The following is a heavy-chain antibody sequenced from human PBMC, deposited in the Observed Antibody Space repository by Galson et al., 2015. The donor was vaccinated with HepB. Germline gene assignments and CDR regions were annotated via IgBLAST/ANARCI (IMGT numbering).Heavy chain of an antibody. D-gene: IGHD3-22*01. J-gene: IGHJ4*02. V-gene: IGHV1-69*13. CDR1: GYTFTDYY. CDR3: ARGVRDYYDSSGYSVGREIY. Sequence: SVKVSCKASGYTFTDYYIHWVRQAPGQGLEWMGGIIPIFGTANYAQKFQGRVTITADESTSTAYMELSSLRSEDTAVYYCARGVRDYYDSSGYSVGREIYWGQGTLVTVSS. CDR2: IIPIFGTA.